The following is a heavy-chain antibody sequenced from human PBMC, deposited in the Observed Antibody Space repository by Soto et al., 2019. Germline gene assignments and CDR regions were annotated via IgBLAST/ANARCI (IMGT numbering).Heavy chain of an antibody. Sequence: PGGSLRLSCTASGFSFSSYAMYWFRQPPGKGLEWVAVISHDGINKHYADSVKGRFTISRDNSNITLYLQMNSLRAEDTAVYYCARKYSSSFGKNYYMDVWGKGTTVTVSS. CDR2: ISHDGINK. CDR3: ARKYSSSFGKNYYMDV. CDR1: GFSFSSYA. V-gene: IGHV3-30-3*01. D-gene: IGHD6-6*01. J-gene: IGHJ6*03.